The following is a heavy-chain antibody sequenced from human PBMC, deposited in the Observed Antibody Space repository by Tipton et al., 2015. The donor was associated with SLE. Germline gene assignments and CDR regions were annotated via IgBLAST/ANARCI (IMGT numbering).Heavy chain of an antibody. V-gene: IGHV4-39*07. CDR2: VFYGGRY. Sequence: TLSLTCTVSNGSITSLYDYWGWVRQPPGKGLEWLGSVFYGGRYYYNASLRSRVTISVDTVKTQVSLKLTSVTAADTAMYYCAGDSSGSYYDRGGYYQLANRHCDLWGRGILVSVSS. CDR3: AGDSSGSYYDRGGYYQLANRHCDL. CDR1: NGSITSLYDY. D-gene: IGHD3-22*01. J-gene: IGHJ4*02.